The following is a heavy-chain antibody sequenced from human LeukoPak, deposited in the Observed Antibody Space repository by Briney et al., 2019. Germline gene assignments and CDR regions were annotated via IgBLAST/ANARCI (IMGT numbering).Heavy chain of an antibody. D-gene: IGHD6-19*01. V-gene: IGHV1-69*04. CDR1: GGTFSSYA. CDR3: ARDPDGGGYASGWPDY. J-gene: IGHJ4*02. Sequence: ASVKVSCKASGGTFSSYAISWVRQAPGQGLEWMGRIIPILGIANYAQKFQGRVTMTRDTSTSTVYMELSSLRSEDTAVYYCARDPDGGGYASGWPDYWGQGTLVTVSS. CDR2: IIPILGIA.